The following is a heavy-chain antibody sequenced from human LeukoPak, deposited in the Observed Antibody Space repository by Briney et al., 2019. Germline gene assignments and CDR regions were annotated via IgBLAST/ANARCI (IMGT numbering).Heavy chain of an antibody. CDR3: ARDLSYGDYLGY. V-gene: IGHV3-30*04. CDR2: ISYDGSNK. Sequence: GRSLRLSCAASGFTFSSYAMHWVRQAPGKGLEWVAVISYDGSNKYYADSVKGRFTISRDNSKNTLYLQMNSLRAEDTAVYYCARDLSYGDYLGYWGQGTLVTVSS. D-gene: IGHD4-17*01. CDR1: GFTFSSYA. J-gene: IGHJ4*02.